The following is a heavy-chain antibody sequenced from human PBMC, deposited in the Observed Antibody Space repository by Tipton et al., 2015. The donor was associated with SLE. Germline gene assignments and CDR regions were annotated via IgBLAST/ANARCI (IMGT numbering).Heavy chain of an antibody. D-gene: IGHD3-10*02. Sequence: TLSLTCTVSGGSISSSSYYWGWIRQPPGKGLEWIGYIYYSGSTYYNPSLKSRVTISVDTSKNQFSLKLSSVTAADTAVYYCARDLGYFRDWGQGTLVTVSS. CDR1: GGSISSSSYY. CDR2: IYYSGST. CDR3: ARDLGYFRD. J-gene: IGHJ4*02. V-gene: IGHV4-31*03.